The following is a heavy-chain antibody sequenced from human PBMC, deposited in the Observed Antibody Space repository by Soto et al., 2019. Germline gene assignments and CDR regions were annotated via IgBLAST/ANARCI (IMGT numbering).Heavy chain of an antibody. V-gene: IGHV1-2*04. D-gene: IGHD6-19*01. CDR3: ARDPGYSSGWFSESVYYFDY. CDR2: INPNSGGT. Sequence: ASVKVSCKASGYTFTGYYMHWVRQAPGQGLEWVGWINPNSGGTNYAQKFQGWVTMTRDTSISTAYMELSRLRSDDTAVYYCARDPGYSSGWFSESVYYFDYWGQGTLVTVSS. J-gene: IGHJ4*02. CDR1: GYTFTGYY.